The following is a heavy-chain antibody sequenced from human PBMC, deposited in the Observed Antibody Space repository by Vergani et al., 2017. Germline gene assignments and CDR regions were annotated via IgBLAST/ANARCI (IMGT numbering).Heavy chain of an antibody. Sequence: EVQLVESGGGLVQPGRSLRLSCAASGFTFDDYAMHWVRQAPGKGLGGGSGINWNSDSIAYADSVKGRFTISRDNAKNSLYLQMSSLRAEDTALYYCVKDIAASGNYWYFDLWGRGTLVTVSS. J-gene: IGHJ2*01. D-gene: IGHD6-13*01. CDR3: VKDIAASGNYWYFDL. CDR2: INWNSDSI. V-gene: IGHV3-9*01. CDR1: GFTFDDYA.